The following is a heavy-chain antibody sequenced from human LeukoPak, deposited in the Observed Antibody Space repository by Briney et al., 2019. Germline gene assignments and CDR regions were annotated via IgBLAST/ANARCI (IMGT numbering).Heavy chain of an antibody. V-gene: IGHV4-59*01. CDR1: GGSITSYY. Sequence: SETLSLTCSVSGGSITSYYWSWIRQPPGKGLEWIGHVSDGGRTNYSPSLRSRVSISVDTSKNQCSLKLNSVTAADTAVYFCARASTTFDDWGQGTLVTVSS. CDR3: ARASTTFDD. CDR2: VSDGGRT. D-gene: IGHD1-14*01. J-gene: IGHJ4*02.